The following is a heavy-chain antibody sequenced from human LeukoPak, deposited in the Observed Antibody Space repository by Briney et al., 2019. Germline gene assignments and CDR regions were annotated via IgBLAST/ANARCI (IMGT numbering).Heavy chain of an antibody. CDR1: GGSISSGGYY. D-gene: IGHD5-18*01. J-gene: IGHJ4*02. CDR2: IYYSGST. Sequence: SESVSLTCTVSGGSISSGGYYWSWIRQHPGKGLEWIGYIYYSGSTYYNPSLKSRVTISVDTSKNQFSLKLSSVTAADTAVYYCARRLSYSYGSLDYWGQGTLVTVSS. CDR3: ARRLSYSYGSLDY. V-gene: IGHV4-31*03.